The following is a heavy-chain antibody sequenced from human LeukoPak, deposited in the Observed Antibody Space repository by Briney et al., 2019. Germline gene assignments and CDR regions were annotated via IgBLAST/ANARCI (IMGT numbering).Heavy chain of an antibody. CDR1: GGTFISYA. J-gene: IGHJ6*02. Sequence: SVKVSCKASGGTFISYAISWVRQAPGQGLEWMGGIIPIFGTANYAQKFQGRVTTTADESTSTAYMELSSLRSEDTAVYYCARHPRDGYNSYYYGMDVWGQGTTVTVSS. CDR3: ARHPRDGYNSYYYGMDV. D-gene: IGHD5-24*01. V-gene: IGHV1-69*13. CDR2: IIPIFGTA.